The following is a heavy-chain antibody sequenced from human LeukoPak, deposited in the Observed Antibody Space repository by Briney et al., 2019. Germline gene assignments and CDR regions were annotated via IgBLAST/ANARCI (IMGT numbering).Heavy chain of an antibody. Sequence: ASVKVSCKASGYTFTSYDINWVRQATGQGLEWMGWMNPNSGNTGYAQKFQGRVTITADKSTSTAYMELSSLRSEDTAVYYCARGGSYGDYDYWGQGTLVTISS. V-gene: IGHV1-8*01. CDR2: MNPNSGNT. CDR1: GYTFTSYD. D-gene: IGHD4-17*01. CDR3: ARGGSYGDYDY. J-gene: IGHJ4*02.